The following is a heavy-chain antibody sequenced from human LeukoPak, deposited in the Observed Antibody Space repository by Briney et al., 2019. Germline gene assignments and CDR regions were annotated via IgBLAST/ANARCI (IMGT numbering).Heavy chain of an antibody. J-gene: IGHJ4*02. CDR1: GGSFSGYY. V-gene: IGHV4-34*01. CDR3: ARDSSSWYRNPFDY. CDR2: INHSGST. Sequence: SETLSLXCAVYGGSFSGYYWSWIRQPPGKGLEWIGEINHSGSTNYNPSLKSRVTISVGTSKNQFSLKLSSATAADTAVYYCARDSSSWYRNPFDYWGQGTLVTVSS. D-gene: IGHD6-13*01.